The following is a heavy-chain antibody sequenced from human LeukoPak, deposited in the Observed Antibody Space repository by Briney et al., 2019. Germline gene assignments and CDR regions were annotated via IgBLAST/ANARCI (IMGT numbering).Heavy chain of an antibody. V-gene: IGHV1-46*01. CDR1: GYTFTSYY. J-gene: IGHJ4*02. CDR2: INPSGGST. CDR3: ARSKTIFGVVMPGDPFSGSRD. Sequence: ASVKVSCKASGYTFTSYYMHWVRQAPGQGLEWMGIINPSGGSTFYAQKFQGRITMTRDTSTSTVYMELSSLRSEDTAVYYRARSKTIFGVVMPGDPFSGSRDWGQGTLVNVSS. D-gene: IGHD3-3*01.